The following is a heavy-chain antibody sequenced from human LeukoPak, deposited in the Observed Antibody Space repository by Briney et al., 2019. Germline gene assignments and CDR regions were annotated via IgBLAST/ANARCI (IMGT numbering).Heavy chain of an antibody. V-gene: IGHV3-73*01. Sequence: GGSLRLSCATSGFTFSGADMHWVRQVSGKGLEWVGRIRSKGNKYATEYAASVKGRFTISRDDSKNTAYLQMNSLKTEDTAVYYCIHYGLRSYSTDYWGQGTQVTVSS. J-gene: IGHJ4*02. D-gene: IGHD3-10*01. CDR1: GFTFSGAD. CDR3: IHYGLRSYSTDY. CDR2: IRSKGNKYAT.